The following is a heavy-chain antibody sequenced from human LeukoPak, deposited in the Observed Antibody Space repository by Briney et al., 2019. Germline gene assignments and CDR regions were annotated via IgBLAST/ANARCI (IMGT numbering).Heavy chain of an antibody. CDR3: ARDYSNHPFYYYGMDV. CDR1: GFTFSDYY. D-gene: IGHD4-11*01. Sequence: PGGSLRLSCAASGFTFSDYYMSWIRQAPGKGLEWVSYISSSGSTIYYAASVKGRFTISRDNAKNSLYLQMNSLRAEDTAVYYCARDYSNHPFYYYGMDVWGQGTTVTVSS. CDR2: ISSSGSTI. V-gene: IGHV3-11*01. J-gene: IGHJ6*02.